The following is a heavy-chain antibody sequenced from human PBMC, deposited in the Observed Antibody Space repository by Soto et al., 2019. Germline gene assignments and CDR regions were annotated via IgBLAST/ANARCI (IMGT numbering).Heavy chain of an antibody. CDR3: ATNGDYDEKIFDY. CDR2: INPSGGST. D-gene: IGHD4-17*01. Sequence: ASVKVSCKASGYTFTSYYMHWVRQAPGQGLEWMGIINPSGGSTSYAQKFQGRVTMTKDTSTDTAYMELSSLRSEDTAVYYCATNGDYDEKIFDYWGQGTLVTVSS. CDR1: GYTFTSYY. J-gene: IGHJ4*02. V-gene: IGHV1-46*01.